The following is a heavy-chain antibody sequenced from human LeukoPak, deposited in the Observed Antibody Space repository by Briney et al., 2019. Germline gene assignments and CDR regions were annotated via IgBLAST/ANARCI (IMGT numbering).Heavy chain of an antibody. Sequence: SETLSLTCTVPGDSITSYYWSWIRQPPGKGLEWIGYIYYSGSTNYSPSLKSRVTISIDTSKNQFSLKLSSVTAADTAVYYCAKATSGWYGLFDSWGQGTLVTVSS. V-gene: IGHV4-59*01. CDR1: GDSITSYY. CDR2: IYYSGST. D-gene: IGHD6-19*01. CDR3: AKATSGWYGLFDS. J-gene: IGHJ4*02.